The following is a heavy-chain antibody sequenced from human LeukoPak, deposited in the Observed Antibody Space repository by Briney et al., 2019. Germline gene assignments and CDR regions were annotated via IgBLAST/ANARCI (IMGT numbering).Heavy chain of an antibody. CDR2: IGTAGDT. J-gene: IGHJ4*02. Sequence: PGGSLRLSCAASGFTFSSYDMHWVLQATGKGLEWVSAIGTAGDTYYPGSVKGRFTISRENAKNSLYLQMNSLRAGDTAVYYCTRGKYYYDSSGYYDYWGQGTLVTVSS. D-gene: IGHD3-22*01. CDR3: TRGKYYYDSSGYYDY. CDR1: GFTFSSYD. V-gene: IGHV3-13*01.